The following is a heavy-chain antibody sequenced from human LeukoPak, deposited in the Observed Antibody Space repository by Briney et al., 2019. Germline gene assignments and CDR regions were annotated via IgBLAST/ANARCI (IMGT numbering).Heavy chain of an antibody. CDR2: IRYDGSNK. Sequence: GGSLRLSCAASGFTFSSYGMHWVRQAPGKGLEWVAFIRYDGSNKYYADSVKGRFTISRDNSKNTLYLQMNSLRAEDTAVYYCAKGGIAAAPGYFDYWSQGTLVTVSS. D-gene: IGHD6-13*01. V-gene: IGHV3-30*02. CDR1: GFTFSSYG. CDR3: AKGGIAAAPGYFDY. J-gene: IGHJ4*02.